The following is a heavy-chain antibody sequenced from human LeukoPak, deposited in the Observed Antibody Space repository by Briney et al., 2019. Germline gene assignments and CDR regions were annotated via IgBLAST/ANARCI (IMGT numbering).Heavy chain of an antibody. CDR1: GGSMSGAY. D-gene: IGHD5-18*01. J-gene: IGHJ4*02. CDR3: ARLVDTAPDY. V-gene: IGHV4-59*08. CDR2: IYYSGST. Sequence: PSETLSLTCTVSGGSMSGAYWSWIRQPPGKGLEWIGYIYYSGSTNYNPSLKSRVTISVDTSKNQFSLKLSSVTAADTAVYYCARLVDTAPDYWGQGTLVTVSS.